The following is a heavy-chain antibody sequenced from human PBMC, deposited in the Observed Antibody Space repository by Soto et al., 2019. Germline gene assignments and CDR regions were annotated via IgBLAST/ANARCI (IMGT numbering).Heavy chain of an antibody. CDR3: AAGSDTYYYDSSGYYRYYYYGMDV. J-gene: IGHJ6*02. D-gene: IGHD3-22*01. CDR1: GFTFTSSA. CDR2: IVVGSGNT. Sequence: VKVSCKASGFTFTSSAMQWVRQARGQRLEWIGWIVVGSGNTNYAQKFQERVTITRDMSTSTAYMELSSLRSEDTAVYYCAAGSDTYYYDSSGYYRYYYYGMDVWGQGTTVTVSS. V-gene: IGHV1-58*02.